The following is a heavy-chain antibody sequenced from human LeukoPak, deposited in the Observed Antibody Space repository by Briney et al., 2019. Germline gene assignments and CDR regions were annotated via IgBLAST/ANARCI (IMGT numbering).Heavy chain of an antibody. V-gene: IGHV3-30*04. CDR2: ISYDGSNI. Sequence: GGSLRLSCAASGFTFSSYAMHWVRQAPGQGLEWVAVISYDGSNIYHADSVKGRFTISRDNSKNTLYLQMNSLRDADTAVYYCARDRVRSVVVPAAPQDYWGQGTLVTVSS. CDR1: GFTFSSYA. D-gene: IGHD2-2*01. J-gene: IGHJ4*02. CDR3: ARDRVRSVVVPAAPQDY.